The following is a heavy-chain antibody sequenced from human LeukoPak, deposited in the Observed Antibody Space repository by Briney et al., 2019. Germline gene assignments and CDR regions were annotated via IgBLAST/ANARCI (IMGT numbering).Heavy chain of an antibody. V-gene: IGHV1-18*01. Sequence: ASVKVSCKASGYTFTCYGISWVRQASGQGLEWMGWISAYNGNTNYAQKLQGRVTMTTDTSTSTAYMELRSLRSDDTAVYYCARRGPYYYDSSRNYYGMDVWGQGTTVTVSS. CDR2: ISAYNGNT. J-gene: IGHJ6*02. D-gene: IGHD3-22*01. CDR3: ARRGPYYYDSSRNYYGMDV. CDR1: GYTFTCYG.